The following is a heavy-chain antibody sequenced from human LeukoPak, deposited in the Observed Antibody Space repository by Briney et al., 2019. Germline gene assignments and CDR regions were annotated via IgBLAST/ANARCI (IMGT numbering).Heavy chain of an antibody. D-gene: IGHD3-22*01. V-gene: IGHV3-7*01. J-gene: IGHJ4*02. CDR1: GFTFSSYW. CDR2: IKQDGSEK. CDR3: ARDQSPYDSSGYSNFDY. Sequence: GGSLRLSCAASGFTFSSYWMSWVRQAPGKGLGWVANIKQDGSEKYYVDSVKGRFTISRDNAKNSLYLQMNSLRAEDTAVYYCARDQSPYDSSGYSNFDYWGQGTLVTVSS.